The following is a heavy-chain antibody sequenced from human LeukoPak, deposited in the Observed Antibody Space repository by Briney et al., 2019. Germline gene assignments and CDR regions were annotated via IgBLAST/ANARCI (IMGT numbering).Heavy chain of an antibody. CDR1: GGSFSGYY. D-gene: IGHD2-15*01. Sequence: PSETLSLTCAVYGGSFSGYYWSWIRQPPGKGLEWIGEINHSGSTNYNPSLKSRVTISVDTSKNQFSLKLSSVTAADTAVYYCASIESIRYYYYGMDVWGQGTTVTVSS. CDR3: ASIESIRYYYYGMDV. J-gene: IGHJ6*02. CDR2: INHSGST. V-gene: IGHV4-34*01.